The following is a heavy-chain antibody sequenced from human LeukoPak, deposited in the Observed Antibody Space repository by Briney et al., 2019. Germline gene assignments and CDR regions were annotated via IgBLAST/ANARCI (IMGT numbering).Heavy chain of an antibody. CDR1: AYSLSPGCS. CDR3: ARHVGIAVGEVWPGWFDP. Sequence: TRFLAGTVSAYSLSPGCSWGCSRQAPGWWLEGFWNIEQSGSTYYSLSLKGRVTISVDTSKIQFSLKLSSVTSEDTAVCYCARHVGIAVGEVWPGWFDPWGQGTLVTVSS. J-gene: IGHJ5*02. CDR2: IEQSGST. D-gene: IGHD6-19*01. V-gene: IGHV4-38-2*02.